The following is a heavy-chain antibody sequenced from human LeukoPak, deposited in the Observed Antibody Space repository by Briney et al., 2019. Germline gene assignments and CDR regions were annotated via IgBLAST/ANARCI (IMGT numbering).Heavy chain of an antibody. D-gene: IGHD6-19*01. CDR2: IRRSGSTV. CDR1: GFTFSDYY. CDR3: ARGNSGWSYIDY. V-gene: IGHV3-11*01. Sequence: GGSLRLSCAASGFTFSDYYMSWIRQAPGKGLEWGSYIRRSGSTVSYADSVKGRFTISRENAKNSLYLQMNSLRAEDTAVYYCARGNSGWSYIDYWGQGTLVTVSS. J-gene: IGHJ4*02.